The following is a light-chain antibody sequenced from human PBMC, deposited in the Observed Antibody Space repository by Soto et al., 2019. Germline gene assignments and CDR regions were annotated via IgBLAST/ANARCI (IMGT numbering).Light chain of an antibody. CDR2: EGS. Sequence: QSVLTQPASVSGAPGQSITISCTGTSSDVGGYKLFSWYQQHPGKAPKLMIYEGSKRPSGVSNRFSGSKSGNTASLTISGLQAEDEADYYCCSYAGSSTLYVFGTGTKVTVL. J-gene: IGLJ1*01. V-gene: IGLV2-23*01. CDR3: CSYAGSSTLYV. CDR1: SSDVGGYKL.